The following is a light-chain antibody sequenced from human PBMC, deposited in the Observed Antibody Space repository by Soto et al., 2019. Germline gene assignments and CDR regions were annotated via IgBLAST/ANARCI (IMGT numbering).Light chain of an antibody. V-gene: IGLV2-14*01. Sequence: QSALTQPASVSGAPGQSITISCTGTSIDVGGYKYVSWYQQHPDKAPKLIIFEVSNRPSGISSRFSGSKSGNTASLAITGLQAEDEADYYCASYASSSTSVIFGRGTKVTVL. CDR3: ASYASSSTSVI. CDR1: SIDVGGYKY. J-gene: IGLJ2*01. CDR2: EVS.